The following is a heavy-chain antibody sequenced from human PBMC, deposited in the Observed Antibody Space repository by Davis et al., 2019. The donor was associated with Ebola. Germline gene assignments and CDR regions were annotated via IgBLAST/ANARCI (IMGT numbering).Heavy chain of an antibody. J-gene: IGHJ4*02. V-gene: IGHV3-72*01. D-gene: IGHD3-10*01. CDR1: GFTLSDHY. CDR2: TRNKANSYST. CDR3: ARSVKTRESDY. Sequence: GESLKISCAASGFTLSDHYMDWVRQTPGMGLEWVARTRNKANSYSTEYAASVKGRFTISRDDSKSSLYLQMNSLKTDDTALYYCARSVKTRESDYWGQGTLVTVSS.